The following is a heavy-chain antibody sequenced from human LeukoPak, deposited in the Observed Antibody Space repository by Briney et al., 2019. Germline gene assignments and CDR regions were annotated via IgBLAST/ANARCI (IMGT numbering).Heavy chain of an antibody. CDR2: ISSDGIDT. Sequence: PGGSLRLSCSLSGVTFRNYGMHWARQAPGKGLEWVVLISSDGIDTLYGASVKGRFTIYRDDSKSTLYLQINSLTAEDTAVYYCTTKVMRGNLGDDYDDWGQGTLVTVSS. CDR1: GVTFRNYG. J-gene: IGHJ4*02. D-gene: IGHD5-12*01. CDR3: TTKVMRGNLGDDYDD. V-gene: IGHV3-30*03.